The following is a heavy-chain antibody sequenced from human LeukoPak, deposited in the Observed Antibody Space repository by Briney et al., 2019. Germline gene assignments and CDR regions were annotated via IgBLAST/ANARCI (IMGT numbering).Heavy chain of an antibody. J-gene: IGHJ4*02. V-gene: IGHV4-34*01. CDR1: GGSFSGYY. CDR3: ARVRVAAAGTYGRFDY. D-gene: IGHD6-13*01. Sequence: PSETLSLTCAVYGGSFSGYYWSWIRQPPGKGLEWIGEINHSGSTNYNPSLKSRVTISVDTSKNRFSLKLSSVTAADTAVYYCARVRVAAAGTYGRFDYWGQGTLVTVSS. CDR2: INHSGST.